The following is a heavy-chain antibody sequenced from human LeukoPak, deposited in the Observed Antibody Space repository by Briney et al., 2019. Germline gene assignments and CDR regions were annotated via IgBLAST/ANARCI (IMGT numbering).Heavy chain of an antibody. J-gene: IGHJ4*02. CDR1: GYTITINH. V-gene: IGHV1-46*01. CDR3: AKLATSDTGETY. CDR2: INPSGDST. Sequence: ASVNISCKASGYTITINHIHWVRQAPGQGLEWMGVINPSGDSTTYAQNFQGRVTMTRDTSTSTVYMELRSLRSEDTAIYYCAKLATSDTGETYWGQGTLVTVSS. D-gene: IGHD3-16*01.